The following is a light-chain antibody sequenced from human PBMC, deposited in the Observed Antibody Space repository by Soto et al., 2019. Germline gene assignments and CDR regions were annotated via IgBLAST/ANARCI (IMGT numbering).Light chain of an antibody. CDR1: SSDVGGYNY. CDR3: CSYAGSNTLV. Sequence: QSALTQPRSVSGSPGQSVTISCTGTSSDVGGYNYVTWYQQHAGKAPKLTIYDVYKRPSGVPDRFSSSKSGNTASLTISGLQAEDEAEYYCCSYAGSNTLVFGGGTQLTVL. J-gene: IGLJ3*02. CDR2: DVY. V-gene: IGLV2-11*01.